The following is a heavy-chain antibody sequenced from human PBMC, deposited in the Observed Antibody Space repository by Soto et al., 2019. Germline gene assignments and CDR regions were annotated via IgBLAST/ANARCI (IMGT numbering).Heavy chain of an antibody. Sequence: ASVKVSCKASGGTFSSDAISWVRQAPRQGLEWMGGIIPIFGTANYAQKFQGRVTITADESTSTAYMELSSLRSEDTAVYYCARNYGDSKSFDYWGQGTLVTVSS. CDR1: GGTFSSDA. CDR2: IIPIFGTA. V-gene: IGHV1-69*13. D-gene: IGHD4-17*01. CDR3: ARNYGDSKSFDY. J-gene: IGHJ4*02.